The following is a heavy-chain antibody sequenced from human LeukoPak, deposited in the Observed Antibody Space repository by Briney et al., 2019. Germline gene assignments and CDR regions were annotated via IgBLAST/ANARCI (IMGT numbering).Heavy chain of an antibody. CDR2: IKQDGSEK. J-gene: IGHJ4*02. D-gene: IGHD5-24*01. CDR1: GFTFSSYW. Sequence: GGSLRLSCAASGFTFSSYWMSWVRQAPGKGLEWVANIKQDGSEKYYVDSVKGRFTISRDNAKNSLYLQMNSLRAEDTAVYYCARDSLSRDGYNDDYWGQGTLVTVSS. CDR3: ARDSLSRDGYNDDY. V-gene: IGHV3-7*01.